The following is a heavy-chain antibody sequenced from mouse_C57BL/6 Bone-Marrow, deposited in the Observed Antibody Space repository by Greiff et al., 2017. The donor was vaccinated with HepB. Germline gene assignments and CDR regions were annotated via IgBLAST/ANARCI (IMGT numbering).Heavy chain of an antibody. CDR3: ATIITTVVGYFDV. Sequence: EVMLVESGGGLVQPGGSLKLSCAASGFTFSDYYMYWVRQTPEKRLEWVAYISNGGGSTYYPDTVKGRFTISRDNAKNTLYLQMSRLKSEDTAMYYCATIITTVVGYFDVWGTGTTVTVSS. V-gene: IGHV5-12*01. D-gene: IGHD1-1*01. CDR1: GFTFSDYY. J-gene: IGHJ1*03. CDR2: ISNGGGST.